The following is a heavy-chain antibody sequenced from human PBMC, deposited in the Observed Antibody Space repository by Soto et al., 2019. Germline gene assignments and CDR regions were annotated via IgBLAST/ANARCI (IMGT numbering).Heavy chain of an antibody. CDR1: GFTFSSYA. Sequence: GGSLRLSCAASGFTFSSYAMKWVRQAPGKGLEWVSLIGESGTPTYYADSVKGRFTISRDNSGNMLFLEMYSLRADDTAVYYCARYIPGVRYYGMDVWGQGTTVTVSS. CDR3: ARYIPGVRYYGMDV. V-gene: IGHV3-23*01. D-gene: IGHD2-2*01. CDR2: IGESGTPT. J-gene: IGHJ6*02.